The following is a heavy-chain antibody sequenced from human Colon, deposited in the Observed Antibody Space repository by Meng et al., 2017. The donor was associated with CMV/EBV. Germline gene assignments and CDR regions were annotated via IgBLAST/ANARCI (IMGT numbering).Heavy chain of an antibody. V-gene: IGHV4-59*01. Sequence: SETLSLTCTVFGGSLNSDYWTWIRQPPGRGLEYIGHFSYTGRTLNSPSLKSRVTISVDTSKNQFSLKLSSVTAADTAVYYCARSRTYYDSRPQFDYWGQGTLVTVSS. CDR2: FSYTGRT. J-gene: IGHJ4*02. CDR3: ARSRTYYDSRPQFDY. D-gene: IGHD3-22*01. CDR1: GGSLNSDY.